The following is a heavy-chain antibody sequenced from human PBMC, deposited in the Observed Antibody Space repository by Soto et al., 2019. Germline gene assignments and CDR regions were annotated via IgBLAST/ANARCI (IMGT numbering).Heavy chain of an antibody. Sequence: EVQLLESGGGLVQPGGSLRLSCAASGFTFSSYAMSWVRQAPGKGLEWVSVVSGSAGSTYYADSVKGRFTISRDNSKITQYLQMNRVRAAATAVYYCAQDASSGITSFDSWGRGTVVNVSS. V-gene: IGHV3-23*01. CDR2: VSGSAGST. CDR3: AQDASSGITSFDS. D-gene: IGHD3-3*01. CDR1: GFTFSSYA. J-gene: IGHJ2*01.